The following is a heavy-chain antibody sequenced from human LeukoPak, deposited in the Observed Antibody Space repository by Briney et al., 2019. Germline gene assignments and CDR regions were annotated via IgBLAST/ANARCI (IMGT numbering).Heavy chain of an antibody. V-gene: IGHV1-18*01. Sequence: ASVKVSCKASGYTFTGYGISWVRQAPGQGLEWMGWISAYNGNTNYAQKLQGRVTMATDTSTSTAYMELRSLRSDGTAVYYCAREFHVPYYDILTGYYNYWFDPWGQGTLVTVSS. CDR3: AREFHVPYYDILTGYYNYWFDP. CDR2: ISAYNGNT. CDR1: GYTFTGYG. J-gene: IGHJ5*02. D-gene: IGHD3-9*01.